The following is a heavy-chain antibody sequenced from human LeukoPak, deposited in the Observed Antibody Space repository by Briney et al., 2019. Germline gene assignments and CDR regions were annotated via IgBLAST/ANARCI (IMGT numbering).Heavy chain of an antibody. V-gene: IGHV3-53*01. D-gene: IGHD1-26*01. CDR1: GFTVSRHQ. Sequence: GGSLRLSCAASGFTVSRHQMSWVRQAPGKGLEWVSVIYSGGNTNYADSVKGRFTISRDNSKNTLYLQMNSLRAEDTAVYYCARSEVGTTPLDYWGQGTLVTVSS. J-gene: IGHJ4*02. CDR3: ARSEVGTTPLDY. CDR2: IYSGGNT.